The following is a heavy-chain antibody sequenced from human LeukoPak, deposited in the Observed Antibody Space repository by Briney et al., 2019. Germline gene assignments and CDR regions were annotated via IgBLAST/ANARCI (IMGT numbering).Heavy chain of an antibody. J-gene: IGHJ4*02. CDR2: IYSGGST. CDR3: AREAAATGSLYYFDY. CDR1: GFTVSSNY. Sequence: GGSLRLSCAASGFTVSSNYMSWVRQAPGKGLEWVSVIYSGGSTYYADSVKGRFTISRHNSKNTLYLQMNSLRAEDTAVYYCAREAAATGSLYYFDYWGQGTLVTVSS. V-gene: IGHV3-53*04. D-gene: IGHD6-13*01.